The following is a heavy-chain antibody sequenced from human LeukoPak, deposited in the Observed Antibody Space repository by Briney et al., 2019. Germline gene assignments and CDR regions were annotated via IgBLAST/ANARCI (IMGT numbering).Heavy chain of an antibody. V-gene: IGHV3-21*01. CDR2: ISSSSSYI. J-gene: IGHJ3*02. CDR1: GFTFSSYS. Sequence: GGSLRLSCAASGFTFSSYSMNWVRQAPGKGLEWVSSISSSSSYIYYADSVKGRFTISRDNAKNSLYLQMNSLRAEDTAVYYCARGMRAGDWGNDAFDIWGQGTMVTVSP. D-gene: IGHD3-16*01. CDR3: ARGMRAGDWGNDAFDI.